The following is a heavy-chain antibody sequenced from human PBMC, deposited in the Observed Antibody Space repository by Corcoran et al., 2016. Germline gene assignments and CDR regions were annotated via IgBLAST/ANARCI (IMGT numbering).Heavy chain of an antibody. J-gene: IGHJ4*02. CDR2: TYYRSKWYN. CDR1: GASVSSNSAA. D-gene: IGHD6-13*01. V-gene: IGHV6-1*01. CDR3: ARNSEQLVRQSYYFDY. Sequence: QVQLQQSGPGLVKPSQTLSLTCAISGASVSSNSAAWNWIRQSPSRGLEWLGRTYYRSKWYNDYAVSVKSRITINPDTSKNQFSLQLNSVTPEDTAVYYCARNSEQLVRQSYYFDYWGQGTLVTVSS.